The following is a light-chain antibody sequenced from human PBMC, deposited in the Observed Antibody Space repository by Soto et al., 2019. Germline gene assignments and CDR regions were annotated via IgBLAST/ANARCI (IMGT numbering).Light chain of an antibody. J-gene: IGKJ3*01. V-gene: IGKV3-15*01. Sequence: EIVLTQSPATLSVSPGERATLSCRAGQSVSRNLAWYQQRPGQAPRLVIYGASTRATGIPARFRGSGSGTEFTLTISSLQSEDFAVYYCQQYNNWPPAVTFGPGTKVDIK. CDR1: QSVSRN. CDR2: GAS. CDR3: QQYNNWPPAVT.